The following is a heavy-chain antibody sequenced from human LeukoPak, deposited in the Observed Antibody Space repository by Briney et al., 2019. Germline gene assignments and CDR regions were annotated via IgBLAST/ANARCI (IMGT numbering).Heavy chain of an antibody. CDR3: AKEDGRYYDFWSGYYSGYSPYYFDY. CDR2: ISGSGGST. D-gene: IGHD3-3*01. Sequence: GGSLRLSCAASGFTFSSYAMSWVRQAPGKGPEWVSAISGSGGSTYYADSVKGRFTISRDNSKNTLYLQMNSLRAEDTAVYYCAKEDGRYYDFWSGYYSGYSPYYFDYWGQGTLVTVSS. CDR1: GFTFSSYA. J-gene: IGHJ4*02. V-gene: IGHV3-23*01.